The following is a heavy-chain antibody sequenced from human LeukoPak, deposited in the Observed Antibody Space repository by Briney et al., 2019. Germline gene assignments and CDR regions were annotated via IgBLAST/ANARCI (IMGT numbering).Heavy chain of an antibody. D-gene: IGHD1-1*01. CDR1: GGSISSHY. Sequence: SETLSLTCTVSGGSISSHYWSWIRQPPGKGLEWIGYIYYSGSTNYNPSLKSRVTISVDTSKNQFSLKLSSVTAADTAEYYCARSRSWYYYYYMDVWGKGTTVTVSS. V-gene: IGHV4-59*11. CDR3: ARSRSWYYYYYMDV. J-gene: IGHJ6*03. CDR2: IYYSGST.